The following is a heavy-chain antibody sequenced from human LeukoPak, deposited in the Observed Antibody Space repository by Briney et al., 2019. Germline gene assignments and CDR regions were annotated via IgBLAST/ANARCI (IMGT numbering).Heavy chain of an antibody. D-gene: IGHD6-19*01. CDR3: ASLGPSGWSFDY. CDR2: INGDGRNI. Sequence: GGSLRLSCAASGFTFSSYWMHWVRHDPRKGLVWVSRINGDGRNINYADSVRGRFTISRDNAKNTLYLQMNTLRVEDTAVYYCASLGPSGWSFDYWGQGTLVTVSS. V-gene: IGHV3-74*01. CDR1: GFTFSSYW. J-gene: IGHJ4*02.